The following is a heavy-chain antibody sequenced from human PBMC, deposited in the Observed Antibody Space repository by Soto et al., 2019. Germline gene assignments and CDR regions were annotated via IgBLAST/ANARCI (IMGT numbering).Heavy chain of an antibody. V-gene: IGHV1-69*19. CDR1: GVTFSSET. J-gene: IGHJ4*02. CDR2: IIPLFGTA. CDR3: ATEWGENPASPFDA. D-gene: IGHD1-26*01. Sequence: QVQLVQSGADVKKPGSSVKVSCQASGVTFSSETLGWVRQAPGQGLEWVGGIIPLFGTASYAQKFQGRVTITADESTSTVYVELSSLRSDDTAVYFCATEWGENPASPFDAWGQGTLGTVSS.